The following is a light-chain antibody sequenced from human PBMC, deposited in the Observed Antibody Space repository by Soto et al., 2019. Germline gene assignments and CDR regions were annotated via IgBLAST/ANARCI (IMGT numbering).Light chain of an antibody. Sequence: EIVLTQSPGTLSLSPGERATLSCRASQSVGSSLSWYQQKPGQAPRLLFSDASNRATGIPARFSGSGSGTDFTLTISSLEPEDFAVYYCHQRQYWPPITFGQGTRLEIK. CDR1: QSVGSS. CDR2: DAS. CDR3: HQRQYWPPIT. V-gene: IGKV3-11*01. J-gene: IGKJ5*01.